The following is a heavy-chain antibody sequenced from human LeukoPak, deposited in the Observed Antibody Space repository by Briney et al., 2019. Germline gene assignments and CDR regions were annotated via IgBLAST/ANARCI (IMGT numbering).Heavy chain of an antibody. V-gene: IGHV3-7*01. Sequence: GGSLRLSCAASGFTFSSYSMNWVRQAPGKGLEWVANIKQDGSEKYYVDSVKGRFTISRDNAKNSLYVQMNSLRAEDTAVYYCARGWGDTYSSTWHYLDYWGQGTRVTVSS. CDR1: GFTFSSYS. J-gene: IGHJ4*02. CDR3: ARGWGDTYSSTWHYLDY. CDR2: IKQDGSEK. D-gene: IGHD6-13*01.